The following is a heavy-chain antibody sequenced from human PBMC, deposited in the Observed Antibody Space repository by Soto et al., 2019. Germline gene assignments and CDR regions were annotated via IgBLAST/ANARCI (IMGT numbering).Heavy chain of an antibody. J-gene: IGHJ4*02. V-gene: IGHV3-21*01. CDR1: GFTFSSYR. D-gene: IGHD2-2*01. CDR2: ISSSSSYI. CDR3: ARGVSGPAAFYY. Sequence: GGSLRLSCAASGFTFSSYRMNWVRQAPGKGLEWVSSISSSSSYIYYADSVKGRFTISRDNAKNSLYLQMNSLRGEDTAVYYCARGVSGPAAFYYWGQGTLVTVSS.